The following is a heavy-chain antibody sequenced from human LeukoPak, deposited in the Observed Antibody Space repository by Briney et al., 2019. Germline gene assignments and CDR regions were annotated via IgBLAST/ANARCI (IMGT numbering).Heavy chain of an antibody. Sequence: GGSLRFSCAASGFTFSSYAMSWVRQAPGKGLEWVSAISGSGGSTYYADSVKGRFTISRDNSKNTLYLQMNSLRAEDTAVYYCAKGPRCSSTSCSDYWGQGTLVTVSS. D-gene: IGHD2-2*01. J-gene: IGHJ4*02. CDR3: AKGPRCSSTSCSDY. CDR1: GFTFSSYA. CDR2: ISGSGGST. V-gene: IGHV3-23*01.